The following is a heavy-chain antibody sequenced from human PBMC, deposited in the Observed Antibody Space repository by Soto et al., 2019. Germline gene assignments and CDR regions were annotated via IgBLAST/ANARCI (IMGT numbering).Heavy chain of an antibody. D-gene: IGHD5-12*01. CDR2: TYYRSKWYN. CDR1: GDSVSSNSAA. CDR3: ARDLPNVDMAKIVDAFVI. V-gene: IGHV6-1*01. Sequence: SQTLTLTCALSGDSVSSNSAAWNWIRQSPSRGLEWLGRTYYRSKWYNDYAVSVKSRITINPDTSKNQFSLQLNSVTPEDTAVYYCARDLPNVDMAKIVDAFVILAEGTMATVS. J-gene: IGHJ3*02.